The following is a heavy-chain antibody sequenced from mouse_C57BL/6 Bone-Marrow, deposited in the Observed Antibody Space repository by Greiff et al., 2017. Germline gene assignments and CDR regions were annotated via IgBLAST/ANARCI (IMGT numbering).Heavy chain of an antibody. Sequence: EVKLQQSVAELVRPGASVKLSCTASGFNIKNTYMHWVKQRPEQGLEWIGRIDPANGNTKYAPKFQGKATITADTSSNTAYLQHSSLTSEDTAFYYCARRYYDSSPYYYAMDYWGQGTSVTVSS. D-gene: IGHD1-1*01. J-gene: IGHJ4*01. CDR3: ARRYYDSSPYYYAMDY. CDR1: GFNIKNTY. V-gene: IGHV14-3*01. CDR2: IDPANGNT.